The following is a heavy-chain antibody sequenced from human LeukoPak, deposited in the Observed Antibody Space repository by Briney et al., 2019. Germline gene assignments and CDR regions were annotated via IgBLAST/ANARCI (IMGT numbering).Heavy chain of an antibody. CDR3: ARLASCSSSCYFDY. J-gene: IGHJ4*02. Sequence: SETLSLTCNVFGGSMSSSNYFWGWIRQSPEKGLEWVGSINYNGRTYYQSSLKSRAIISIDTSKNQFSLKLGSVTAADTALYDCARLASCSSSCYFDYWGQGSLVTVSS. D-gene: IGHD6-13*01. V-gene: IGHV4-39*01. CDR1: GGSMSSSNYF. CDR2: INYNGRT.